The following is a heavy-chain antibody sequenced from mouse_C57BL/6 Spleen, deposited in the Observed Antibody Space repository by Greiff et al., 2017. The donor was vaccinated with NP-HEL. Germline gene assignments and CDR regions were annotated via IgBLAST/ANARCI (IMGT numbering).Heavy chain of an antibody. CDR3: ASARVAAGFAY. V-gene: IGHV1-50*01. J-gene: IGHJ3*01. D-gene: IGHD1-3*01. CDR2: IDPADSYT. Sequence: QVQLQQPGAELVKPGASVKMSCKASGYTFTSYWMQWVKQRPGQGLEWIGEIDPADSYTNYNQKFKGKATVTVDTSSSTAYMQLSSLTSEDTAVYYCASARVAAGFAYWGQGTLVTVSA. CDR1: GYTFTSYW.